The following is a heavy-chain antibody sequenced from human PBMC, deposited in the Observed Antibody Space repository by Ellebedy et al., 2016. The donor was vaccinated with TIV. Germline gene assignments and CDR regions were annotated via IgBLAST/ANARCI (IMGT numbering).Heavy chain of an antibody. CDR2: IDLSDSYT. CDR3: ARTIVATIFGGRKWFDP. J-gene: IGHJ5*02. V-gene: IGHV5-10-1*01. Sequence: GESLKISCKGSGYSFTSYWISWVRQMPGKGLEWMGRIDLSDSYTNYSPSFQGHVTISADKSISTAYLQWSSLKASDTAMYYCARTIVATIFGGRKWFDPWGQGTLVTVSS. CDR1: GYSFTSYW. D-gene: IGHD5-12*01.